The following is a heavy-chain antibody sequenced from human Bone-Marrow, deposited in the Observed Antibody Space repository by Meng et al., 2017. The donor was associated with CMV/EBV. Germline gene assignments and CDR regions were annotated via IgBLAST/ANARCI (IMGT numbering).Heavy chain of an antibody. V-gene: IGHV4-59*01. CDR2: IYYSGST. CDR1: GGSISSYY. Sequence: SETLSLTCTVSGGSISSYYWSWIRQPPGKGLEWIGYIYYSGSTNYNPSLKSRVTISVDTSKNQFSLKLSSVTAADTAVYYCARLGGGYDSGIWFDPWGHGTLVTVSS. J-gene: IGHJ5*02. CDR3: ARLGGGYDSGIWFDP. D-gene: IGHD5-12*01.